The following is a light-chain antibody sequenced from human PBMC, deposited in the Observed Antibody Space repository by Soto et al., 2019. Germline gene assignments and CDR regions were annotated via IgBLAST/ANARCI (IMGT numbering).Light chain of an antibody. J-gene: IGKJ5*01. CDR1: QSISRN. CDR2: GAS. Sequence: EIVMTQSPVTLSVSPGERATLSCRASQSISRNLAWYQQKLGQAPRLLIYGASTRATGIAERFSGSGSGTDFTLTISRLEPQDSAMYYCQQYVISVTFGQGTRLEIK. CDR3: QQYVISVT. V-gene: IGKV3-15*01.